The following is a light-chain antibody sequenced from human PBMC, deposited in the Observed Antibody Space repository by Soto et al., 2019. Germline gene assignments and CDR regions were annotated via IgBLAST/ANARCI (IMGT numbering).Light chain of an antibody. CDR2: GNS. V-gene: IGLV1-40*01. Sequence: QSVLTQPPSVSRAPGQRVTISCTGSSSNIGAGYDVHWYQQLPGTAPKLLIYGNSNRPSGVPDRFSGSKSGTSASLAITGLWAADEADYSCQSYDSGLSGWVLGGGGKLTV. CDR3: QSYDSGLSGWV. J-gene: IGLJ3*02. CDR1: SSNIGAGYD.